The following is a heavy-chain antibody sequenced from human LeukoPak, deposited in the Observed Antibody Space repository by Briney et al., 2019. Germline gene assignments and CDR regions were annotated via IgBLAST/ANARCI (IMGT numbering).Heavy chain of an antibody. CDR2: IYYSGST. CDR1: GASVRSGSYY. V-gene: IGHV4-61*01. D-gene: IGHD3-3*01. CDR3: SGVGDDFWSGPRRTYYYYGMDV. Sequence: SETLSLTCSVSGASVRSGSYYASWIRQPPGKGREWIAAIYYSGSTDYSASLKSRVTISVDTSKNQCFLKLVSVTAADTAVYYCSGVGDDFWSGPRRTYYYYGMDVWGQGTTVTVSS. J-gene: IGHJ6*02.